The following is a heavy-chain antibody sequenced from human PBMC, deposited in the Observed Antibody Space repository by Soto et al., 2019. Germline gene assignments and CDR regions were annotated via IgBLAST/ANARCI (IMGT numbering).Heavy chain of an antibody. Sequence: SETLSLTCSIYSVSFSGYYWSWIRQPPGKGLEWIGEISQSGNTNYSPSLKSRVSISIGTSKKQFSLNLASVSAADTAVYYCARGMDGYSYGPYWGQGTLVTVSS. CDR1: SVSFSGYY. CDR2: ISQSGNT. V-gene: IGHV4-34*01. CDR3: ARGMDGYSYGPY. D-gene: IGHD5-18*01. J-gene: IGHJ4*02.